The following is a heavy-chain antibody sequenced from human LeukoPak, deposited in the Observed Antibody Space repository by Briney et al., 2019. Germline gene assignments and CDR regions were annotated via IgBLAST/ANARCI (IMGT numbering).Heavy chain of an antibody. CDR3: ARDWAYYDSSGYYAFDI. D-gene: IGHD3-22*01. CDR2: IYYSGST. Sequence: SQTLSLTCTVSGGSISSGGYYWSWIRQPPGKGLEWIGYIYYSGSTNYNPSLKSRVTISVDTSKNQFSLKLSSVTAADTAVYYCARDWAYYDSSGYYAFDIWGQGTMVTVSS. CDR1: GGSISSGGYY. V-gene: IGHV4-61*08. J-gene: IGHJ3*02.